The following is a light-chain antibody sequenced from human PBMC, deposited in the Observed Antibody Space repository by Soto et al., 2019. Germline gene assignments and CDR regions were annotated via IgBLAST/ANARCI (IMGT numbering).Light chain of an antibody. J-gene: IGKJ1*01. CDR1: QGMSSAY. CDR2: GAS. CDR3: QQYGSSSWT. Sequence: EIVLTQSPDILSLSPGERATLSCTASQGMSSAYLAWFQQKPGQAPTLLIYGASTRATGIPDRFSGSGSGTDFTLTISRVEPEDFALYYCQQYGSSSWTFGRGTKVEIK. V-gene: IGKV3-20*01.